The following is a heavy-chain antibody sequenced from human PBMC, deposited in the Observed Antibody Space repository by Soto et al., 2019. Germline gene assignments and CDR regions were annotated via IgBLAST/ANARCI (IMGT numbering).Heavy chain of an antibody. CDR3: ARFTYKSGFNWFDP. V-gene: IGHV4-59*01. J-gene: IGHJ5*02. CDR2: IYHIGST. D-gene: IGHD5-12*01. Sequence: SETLSLTCTVSGAPINSDYWSWIRQSPGKGLEWIGYIYHIGSTDYNPSLKSRVTISIDKSKNQFSLNLRSVTAADPAVYFCARFTYKSGFNWFDPWGQGTQVTVSS. CDR1: GAPINSDY.